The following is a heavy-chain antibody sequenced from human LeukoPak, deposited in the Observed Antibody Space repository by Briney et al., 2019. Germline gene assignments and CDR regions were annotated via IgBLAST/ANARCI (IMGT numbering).Heavy chain of an antibody. D-gene: IGHD2-2*01. V-gene: IGHV4-4*07. Sequence: NPSETLSLTCTVSGASISGYYWTWIRQPAGKGLEWIGRIHSSGITNYNPSLKSRVTMSIDTSKNQFSLKVTSVIAADTAVYYCARDDADPSGQFKAFDPWGQGTLVTVSS. J-gene: IGHJ5*02. CDR3: ARDDADPSGQFKAFDP. CDR2: IHSSGIT. CDR1: GASISGYY.